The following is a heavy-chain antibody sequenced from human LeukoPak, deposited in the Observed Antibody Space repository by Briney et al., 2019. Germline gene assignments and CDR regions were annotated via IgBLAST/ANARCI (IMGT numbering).Heavy chain of an antibody. D-gene: IGHD5-24*01. CDR3: ARAWRSRDWFDP. Sequence: GGSLRLSCAASGFTFSSYAMHWVRQAPGKGLEWVAVISYDGSNKYYADSVKGRFTISRDNSKNTLYLQMNSLRAEDTAVYYCARAWRSRDWFDPWGQGTLDTVSS. CDR1: GFTFSSYA. J-gene: IGHJ5*02. V-gene: IGHV3-30*04. CDR2: ISYDGSNK.